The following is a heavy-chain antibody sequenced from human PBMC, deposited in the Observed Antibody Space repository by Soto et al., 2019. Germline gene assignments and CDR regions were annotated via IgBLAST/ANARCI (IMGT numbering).Heavy chain of an antibody. D-gene: IGHD2-15*01. CDR3: ARPFSGGVVTGLGY. CDR2: IYPGDSDT. V-gene: IGHV5-51*01. J-gene: IGHJ4*02. CDR1: GYKFSNYW. Sequence: GESLKISCKASGYKFSNYWIGWVRQMPGKGLEWMGIIYPGDSDTRYSPSLQGQVTISADKSIDTAYLQWDTLKASDTAMYYCARPFSGGVVTGLGYWGQGTMVTVSS.